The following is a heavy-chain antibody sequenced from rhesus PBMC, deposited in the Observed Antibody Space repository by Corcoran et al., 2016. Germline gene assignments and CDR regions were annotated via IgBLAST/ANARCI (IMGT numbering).Heavy chain of an antibody. V-gene: IGHV3-201*01. CDR3: AAEGDYGSSFDY. Sequence: EVQLVESGGGVVQPGGSLRLSCAASGFTFDDYAIHWVRQAPWKGLELVSGISWSGGSTYYADSVKGQFTISRDNAKNSLYLQMGSLRAEDTALYYCAAEGDYGSSFDYWGQGVLVTVSS. CDR1: GFTFDDYA. J-gene: IGHJ4*01. CDR2: ISWSGGST. D-gene: IGHD4-29*01.